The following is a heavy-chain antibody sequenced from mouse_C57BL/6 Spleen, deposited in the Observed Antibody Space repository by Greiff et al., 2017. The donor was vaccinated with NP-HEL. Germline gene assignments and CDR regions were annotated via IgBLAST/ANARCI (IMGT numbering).Heavy chain of an antibody. CDR2: IYPGSGNT. D-gene: IGHD3-1*01. CDR1: GYTFTDYY. CDR3: ARRAGNYAMDY. J-gene: IGHJ4*01. Sequence: QVHVKQSGAELVRPGASVKLSCKASGYTFTDYYINWVKQRPGQGLEWIARIYPGSGNTYYNEKFKGKATLTAEKSSSTAYMQLSSLTSEDSAVYFCARRAGNYAMDYWGQGTSVTVSS. V-gene: IGHV1-76*01.